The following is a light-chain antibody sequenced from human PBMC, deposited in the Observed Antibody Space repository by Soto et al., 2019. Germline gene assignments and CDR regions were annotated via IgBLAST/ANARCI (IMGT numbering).Light chain of an antibody. CDR2: GAP. V-gene: IGKV3-20*01. CDR3: RQYGSSPSYT. CDR1: QSVSSSSY. Sequence: EIVLTQSPGTLSLSPGERATLSCRASQSVSSSSYLAWYQQKPGQAPRLLIYGAPSRATGSPDRFSGSGSATDFTLTSSRLEPEDFAVYYCRQYGSSPSYTFGQGTKLEIK. J-gene: IGKJ2*01.